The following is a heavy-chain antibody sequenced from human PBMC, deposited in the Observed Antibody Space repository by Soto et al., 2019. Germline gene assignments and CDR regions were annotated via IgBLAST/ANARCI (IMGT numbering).Heavy chain of an antibody. CDR2: ISAYHGST. J-gene: IGHJ4*02. Sequence: QVQLVQSGAEVKKPGASVKVSCKASGYTFTNYDISWVRQAPGQGLEWMGWISAYHGSTNYAQRLQGRVTMTTDTSTNTAYMELRSLRSDDTAGYYWARTAGSYYRPADYWGQGTLVTVSS. CDR3: ARTAGSYYRPADY. D-gene: IGHD1-26*01. CDR1: GYTFTNYD. V-gene: IGHV1-18*01.